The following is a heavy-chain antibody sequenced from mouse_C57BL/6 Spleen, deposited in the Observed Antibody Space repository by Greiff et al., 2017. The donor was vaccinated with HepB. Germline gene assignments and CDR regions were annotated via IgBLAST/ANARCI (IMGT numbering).Heavy chain of an antibody. Sequence: VQLQQPGAELVRPGSSVKLSCKASGYTFTSYWMDWVKQRPGQGLEWIGNIYPSDSETHYNQKFKDKATLTVDKSSSTAYMQLSSLTSEASAVYYCARYSNYYFDYWGQGTTLTVSS. CDR1: GYTFTSYW. CDR2: IYPSDSET. CDR3: ARYSNYYFDY. J-gene: IGHJ2*01. D-gene: IGHD2-5*01. V-gene: IGHV1-61*01.